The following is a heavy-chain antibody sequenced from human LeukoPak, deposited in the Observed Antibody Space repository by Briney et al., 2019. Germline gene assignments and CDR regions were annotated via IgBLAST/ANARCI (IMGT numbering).Heavy chain of an antibody. CDR2: IRSSSLTI. V-gene: IGHV3-48*02. CDR1: GFTVSTNY. D-gene: IGHD1-26*01. CDR3: VRDSAFAFDI. Sequence: SGGSLRLSCAASGFTVSTNYMSWVRQAPGKGLEWVAHIRSSSLTISYADSVKGRFTISRDNAKNSLYLQMNSLRDEDTAVYYCVRDSAFAFDIWGQGTMVTVSS. J-gene: IGHJ3*02.